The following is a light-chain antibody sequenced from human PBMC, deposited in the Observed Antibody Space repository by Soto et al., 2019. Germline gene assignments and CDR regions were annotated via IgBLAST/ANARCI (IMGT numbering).Light chain of an antibody. J-gene: IGKJ4*01. Sequence: DIQMTQSPSSLSASVGDTVTITCRASQSINSYLNWYQYKPGKAPRLVIFHSSTLQSGVPSRFSGRGSGTDFTLTISSLQPEDFATYFCQQTFSPYVSFGGGTRVEI. V-gene: IGKV1-39*01. CDR2: HSS. CDR1: QSINSY. CDR3: QQTFSPYVS.